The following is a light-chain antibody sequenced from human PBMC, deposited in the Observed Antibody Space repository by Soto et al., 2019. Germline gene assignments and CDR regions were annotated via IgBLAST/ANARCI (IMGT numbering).Light chain of an antibody. J-gene: IGKJ1*01. CDR3: QQRSNWLWT. V-gene: IGKV3-11*01. Sequence: EIVLTPSPATLSLSPVERATLSCRASQSVSSYLAWYQQKPGQAPRLLIYDASNRATGIPARSSGSGSGTDFTLTISSLEPEDFAVYYCQQRSNWLWTFGQGTKV. CDR2: DAS. CDR1: QSVSSY.